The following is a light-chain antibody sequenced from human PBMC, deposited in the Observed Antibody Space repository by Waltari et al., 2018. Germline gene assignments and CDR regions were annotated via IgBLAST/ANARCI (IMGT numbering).Light chain of an antibody. CDR2: QES. V-gene: IGLV3-1*01. CDR3: QAWDSSVWV. Sequence: SYELTQPPSVSVSPGQTASITCSGDKLGDKYACWYQQKPGQSPVLVIYQESKRPSGIPGRFSGSNSGNTATLTISGTQAMDEADYYCQAWDSSVWVFGGGTKLTVL. CDR1: KLGDKY. J-gene: IGLJ3*02.